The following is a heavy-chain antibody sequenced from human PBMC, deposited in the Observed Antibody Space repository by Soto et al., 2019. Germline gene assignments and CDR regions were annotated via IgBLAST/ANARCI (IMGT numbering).Heavy chain of an antibody. CDR3: ARGMGGCSSTSCYATMDV. Sequence: SVKVSCKASGGTFSSYTISWVRQAPGQGLEWMGRIIPILGIANYAQKFQGRVTITADKSTSTAYMELSSLRSEDTAVYYCARGMGGCSSTSCYATMDVWGKGTTVTVSS. J-gene: IGHJ6*03. CDR2: IIPILGIA. V-gene: IGHV1-69*02. D-gene: IGHD2-2*01. CDR1: GGTFSSYT.